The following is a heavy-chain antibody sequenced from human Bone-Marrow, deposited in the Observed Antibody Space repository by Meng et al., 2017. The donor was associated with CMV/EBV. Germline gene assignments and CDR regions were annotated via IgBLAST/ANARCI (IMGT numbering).Heavy chain of an antibody. J-gene: IGHJ6*01. D-gene: IGHD3-22*01. CDR2: IYPGDSDT. CDR3: ARSHYYDSSGYYSFYYYGMDV. CDR1: GYSFTSYW. Sequence: GGSLRLSCKGSGYSFTSYWIGWVRQMPGKGLEWMGIIYPGDSDTRYSPSFQGQVTISADKSISTAYLQWSSLKASDTAMYYCARSHYYDSSGYYSFYYYGMDVWGQGTTVTGSS. V-gene: IGHV5-51*01.